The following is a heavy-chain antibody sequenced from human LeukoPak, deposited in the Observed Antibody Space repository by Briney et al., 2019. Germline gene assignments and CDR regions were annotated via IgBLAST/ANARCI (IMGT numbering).Heavy chain of an antibody. D-gene: IGHD2-2*01. CDR2: IYSGGST. CDR1: GFTVSSNY. Sequence: GGSLRLSCAASGFTVSSNYMNWVRQAPGKGLEWVSVIYSGGSTYYADSVKGRFTISRDNSKNTLYLQMNSLRAEDTAVYYCARGRRRNCSSTNCRMGNWFDPWGQGTLVTVSS. CDR3: ARGRRRNCSSTNCRMGNWFDP. V-gene: IGHV3-53*01. J-gene: IGHJ5*02.